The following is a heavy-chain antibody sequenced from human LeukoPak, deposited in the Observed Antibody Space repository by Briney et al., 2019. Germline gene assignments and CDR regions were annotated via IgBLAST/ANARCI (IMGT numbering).Heavy chain of an antibody. CDR2: INHSGST. J-gene: IGHJ4*02. CDR3: ARGPASGEVTPNYFDY. CDR1: GGSFSGYY. Sequence: SETLSLTCAVYGGSFSGYYWSWIRQPPGKGLEWIGEINHSGSTNYNPSLKSRVTISVDTSKNQFSLKLSSVTAADTAVYYCARGPASGEVTPNYFDYWGQGTLVTVSS. D-gene: IGHD4-23*01. V-gene: IGHV4-34*01.